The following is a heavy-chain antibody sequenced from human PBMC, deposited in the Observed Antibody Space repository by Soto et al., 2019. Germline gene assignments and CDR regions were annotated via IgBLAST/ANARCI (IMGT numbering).Heavy chain of an antibody. V-gene: IGHV3-48*01. J-gene: IGHJ3*02. CDR1: GFTFSIYS. D-gene: IGHD3-9*01. Sequence: GGSLRLSCAASGFTFSIYSMNWVRQAPGKGLEWVSYISSSSSTIYYADSVKGRFTISRDNAKNSLYLQMNSLRAEDTTVYYCARGATYDILTGPPDAFDIWGQGTMVTVSS. CDR3: ARGATYDILTGPPDAFDI. CDR2: ISSSSSTI.